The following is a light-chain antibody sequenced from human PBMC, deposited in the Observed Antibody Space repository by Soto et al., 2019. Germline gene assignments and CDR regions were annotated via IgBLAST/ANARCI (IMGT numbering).Light chain of an antibody. CDR1: SSNIGAGYD. CDR3: QSYDSSLSGSDV. V-gene: IGLV1-40*01. J-gene: IGLJ1*01. Sequence: QSVLTQPPSVSGAPGQRVTISCTGSSSNIGAGYDVHWYQHLPGTAPKLLIYCNSNRPSGVPDRFSGSKSGTSASLAITGLQAEDEADYYCQSYDSSLSGSDVFGTGTKLTVL. CDR2: CNS.